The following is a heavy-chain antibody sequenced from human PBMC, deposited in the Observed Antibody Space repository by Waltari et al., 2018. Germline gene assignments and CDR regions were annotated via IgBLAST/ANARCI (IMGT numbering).Heavy chain of an antibody. V-gene: IGHV3-48*01. J-gene: IGHJ2*01. CDR2: ISPGGTTR. D-gene: IGHD6-6*01. CDR3: ARDSASPFWYFDL. CDR1: DFTFNAYS. Sequence: EVQLVESGGGLVQPGGSLRLSCAASDFTFNAYSMNWVRQAPGKGLEWISYISPGGTTRYYADAVQGRFTISRDNAKNSLYLRMNSLRAEDTAVYYCARDSASPFWYFDLWGRGTLVAVSS.